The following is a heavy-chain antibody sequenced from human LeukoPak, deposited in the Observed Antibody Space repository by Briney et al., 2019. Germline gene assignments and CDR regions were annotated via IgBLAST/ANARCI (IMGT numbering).Heavy chain of an antibody. CDR2: IKQDGSEK. CDR3: AARSSGNPYF. Sequence: GGTLRLSCTASGLTLSNYWMIWVRQAPGKGLQWVAKIKQDGSEKYYVDSVKGRFTISRDNAENSLYLQMNSLRVEDTAVYYCAARSSGNPYFWGQGTLVTVSS. CDR1: GLTLSNYW. D-gene: IGHD1-26*01. J-gene: IGHJ4*02. V-gene: IGHV3-7*03.